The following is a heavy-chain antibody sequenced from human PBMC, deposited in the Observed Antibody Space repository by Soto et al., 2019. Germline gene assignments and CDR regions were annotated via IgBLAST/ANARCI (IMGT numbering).Heavy chain of an antibody. CDR3: AREGRANDAFDI. J-gene: IGHJ3*02. CDR2: IWYDGSNK. Sequence: QVQLVESGGCVVQPGRSLRLSCAASGFTFSSYGMHWVRQAPGKGLEWVAVIWYDGSNKYYADSVKGRFTIFRDNSKNTLYLQMNSLRADDTAVYYCAREGRANDAFDIWGQGTMVTVSS. CDR1: GFTFSSYG. V-gene: IGHV3-33*01.